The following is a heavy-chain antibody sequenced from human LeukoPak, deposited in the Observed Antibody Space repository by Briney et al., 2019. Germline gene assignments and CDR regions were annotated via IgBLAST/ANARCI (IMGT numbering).Heavy chain of an antibody. Sequence: GGSLRLSCAASGFTFSTNSMNWVRQAPGKGLEWVSSISSSNIYYADSVRGRFTISRDNSKNTVFLQMNSLRPEDTAVYYCVRATWDYWGQGTLVTVSS. CDR2: ISSSNI. CDR1: GFTFSTNS. J-gene: IGHJ4*02. CDR3: VRATWDY. V-gene: IGHV3-21*01.